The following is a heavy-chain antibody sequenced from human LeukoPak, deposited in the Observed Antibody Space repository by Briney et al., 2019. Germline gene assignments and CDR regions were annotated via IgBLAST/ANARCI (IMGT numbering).Heavy chain of an antibody. Sequence: GGSLRLSCAASGFTFTNAWMSRVRQAPGKGLEWIGRIKSKNDGGTADYAAPVKGRITISRDDSKNTLYLQINSLKTDDTALYYCTTRTWADGFDIWGQGTMLTVSS. D-gene: IGHD2-2*01. CDR3: TTRTWADGFDI. CDR1: GFTFTNAW. CDR2: IKSKNDGGTA. J-gene: IGHJ3*02. V-gene: IGHV3-15*01.